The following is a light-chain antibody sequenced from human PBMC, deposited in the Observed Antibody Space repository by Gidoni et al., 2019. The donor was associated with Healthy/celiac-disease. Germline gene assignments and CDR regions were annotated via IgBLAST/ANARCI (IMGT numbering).Light chain of an antibody. J-gene: IGKJ1*01. V-gene: IGKV3-20*01. CDR2: GAS. CDR3: QQYGSSPVT. CDR1: QSVSSSY. Sequence: EIVLTQSPGTLSLSPGERATLSCRASQSVSSSYLAWYQQKPGQAPRLLIYGASSRATGLPDRFSGSGSGTDFTLTISRLESEDFAVYYCQQYGSSPVTFGQGTKVEIK.